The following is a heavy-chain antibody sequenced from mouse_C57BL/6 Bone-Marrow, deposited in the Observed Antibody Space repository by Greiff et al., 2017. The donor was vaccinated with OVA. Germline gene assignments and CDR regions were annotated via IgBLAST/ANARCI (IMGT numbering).Heavy chain of an antibody. J-gene: IGHJ2*01. CDR2: IYPGDGDT. CDR1: GYAFSRSW. Sequence: VKLQESGPELVQPGASVKISCKASGYAFSRSWMSWVKQRSGKGLEWIGRIYPGDGDTNYNGKFKGKATLTADKSSSTAYLQLSSLTSEDSAVYFCARHEDGYYASYFDYWGQGTTLTVSS. CDR3: ARHEDGYYASYFDY. V-gene: IGHV1-82*01. D-gene: IGHD2-3*01.